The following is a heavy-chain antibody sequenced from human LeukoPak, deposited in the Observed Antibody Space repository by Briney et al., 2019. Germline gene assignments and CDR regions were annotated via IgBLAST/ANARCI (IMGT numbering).Heavy chain of an antibody. CDR2: IWPSDSET. J-gene: IGHJ4*02. CDR1: GYKFTSYW. V-gene: IGHV5-51*01. CDR3: VKFFDVGPLDC. D-gene: IGHD3-9*01. Sequence: GESLKISCEGSGYKFTSYWIAWVRQMPGKGLEWMGIIWPSDSETRYNPSFQGQVTISADKSISTSYLQWSSLKASDTAMYYCVKFFDVGPLDCWGQGTLVGVSS.